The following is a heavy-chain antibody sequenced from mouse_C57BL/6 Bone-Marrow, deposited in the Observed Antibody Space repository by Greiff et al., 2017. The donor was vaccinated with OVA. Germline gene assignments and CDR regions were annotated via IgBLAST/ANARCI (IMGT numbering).Heavy chain of an antibody. V-gene: IGHV1-18*01. Sequence: EVQLQQSGPELVKPGASVKIPCKASGYTFTDYNMDWVKQSHGKSLEWIGDINPNNGGTIYNQKFKGKATLTVDKSSSTAYMELRSLTSEDTAVYYCARSDYGRSYWYFDVWGTGTTVTVSS. J-gene: IGHJ1*03. CDR1: GYTFTDYN. D-gene: IGHD1-1*01. CDR3: ARSDYGRSYWYFDV. CDR2: INPNNGGT.